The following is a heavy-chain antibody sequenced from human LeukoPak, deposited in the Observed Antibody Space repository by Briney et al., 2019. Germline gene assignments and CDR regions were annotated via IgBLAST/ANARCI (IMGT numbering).Heavy chain of an antibody. Sequence: GASVKVSCKASGGILRNYALNWVRQAPGQGLEWMGEIIPIFGTATYAQNFQGRVTITTDESTSTAYMELRSLRSEDTAVFYCATRGVLSGCKWFDPWGQGTLVSVSS. J-gene: IGHJ5*02. D-gene: IGHD4/OR15-4a*01. V-gene: IGHV1-69*05. CDR2: IIPIFGTA. CDR1: GGILRNYA. CDR3: ATRGVLSGCKWFDP.